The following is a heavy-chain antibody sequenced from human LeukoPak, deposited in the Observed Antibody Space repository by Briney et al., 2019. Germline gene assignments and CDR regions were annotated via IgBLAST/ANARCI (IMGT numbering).Heavy chain of an antibody. CDR2: INSDGSEG. CDR3: ARSSYSSSSSV. J-gene: IGHJ3*01. Sequence: GGSLRLSCAASGFTFSDYHINWVRQAPGKGLEWVASINSDGSEGYYADVVKGRFTTSRDNAKNSLYLQINSLRAEDTAVYYCARSSYSSSSSVWGQGTMVTVSS. CDR1: GFTFSDYH. V-gene: IGHV3-7*03. D-gene: IGHD6-6*01.